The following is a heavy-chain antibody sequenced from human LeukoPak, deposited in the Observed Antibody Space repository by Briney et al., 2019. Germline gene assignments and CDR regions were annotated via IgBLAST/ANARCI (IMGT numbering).Heavy chain of an antibody. D-gene: IGHD2-15*01. CDR1: GGSFSAYY. CDR2: INHSEST. V-gene: IGHV4-34*01. Sequence: SETLSLTCAVYGGSFSAYYWRWIRQPPGKGLECIGEINHSESTNYHPSLKSRVTISVDTSKNQFSVKLSSVTAADTAVYYCARGRIVVVVAGGQRRYFDLWGRGTLVTVSS. CDR3: ARGRIVVVVAGGQRRYFDL. J-gene: IGHJ2*01.